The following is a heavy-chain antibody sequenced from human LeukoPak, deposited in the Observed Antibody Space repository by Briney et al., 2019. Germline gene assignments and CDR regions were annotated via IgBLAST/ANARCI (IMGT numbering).Heavy chain of an antibody. D-gene: IGHD1-14*01. Sequence: GGSLRLSCADSGFTFSTYWMHWVRQAPGKGLLWVSRINPDGSYTSYADSVKGRLTISRDNAKNTLYLQMNSLRAEDTAVYYCSRDHTGKEDIWGQGTMATVSS. CDR2: INPDGSYT. CDR3: SRDHTGKEDI. V-gene: IGHV3-74*01. CDR1: GFTFSTYW. J-gene: IGHJ3*02.